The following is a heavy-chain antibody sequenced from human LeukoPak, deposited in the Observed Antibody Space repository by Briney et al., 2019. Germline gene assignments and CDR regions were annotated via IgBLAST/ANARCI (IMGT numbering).Heavy chain of an antibody. Sequence: SETLSLTCTVSDGAIAGYSWSWIRQAPGKGLEWIGYIYYSGDTNYNPSLKSRVTISVDTSKNQFSLKLSSVTAADTAVYYCARQGIPGIYYYYMDVWGKGTTVTISS. CDR1: DGAIAGYS. CDR3: ARQGIPGIYYYYMDV. CDR2: IYYSGDT. V-gene: IGHV4-59*08. D-gene: IGHD2-21*01. J-gene: IGHJ6*03.